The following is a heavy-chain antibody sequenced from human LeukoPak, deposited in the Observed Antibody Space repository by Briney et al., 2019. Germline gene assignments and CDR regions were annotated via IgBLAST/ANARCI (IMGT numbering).Heavy chain of an antibody. J-gene: IGHJ6*02. D-gene: IGHD3-10*01. CDR2: ISSSSSYI. CDR1: GFTFSSYS. Sequence: GGSLRLSCAASGFTFSSYSMNWVRQAPGKGLEWVSSISSSSSYIYYADSVKGRFTISRDNAKNSLYLQMNSLRAEDTAVYHCARDILYGSGSYYNALFYYYGMDVWGQGTTVTVSS. CDR3: ARDILYGSGSYYNALFYYYGMDV. V-gene: IGHV3-21*01.